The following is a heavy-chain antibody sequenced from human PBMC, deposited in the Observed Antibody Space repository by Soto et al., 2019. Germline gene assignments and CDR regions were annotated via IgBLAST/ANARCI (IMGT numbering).Heavy chain of an antibody. J-gene: IGHJ6*04. D-gene: IGHD1-26*01. CDR1: GFTFSTYS. V-gene: IGHV3-21*01. Sequence: GGSLRLSCVDSGFTFSTYSINWVRQAPGKGLELGSSISSRRDIYYADAVKGRFTISRDNAKNSVSLQMNSLRAQDTAVYYCARESTAWRLAYGLGVCRRGTTVTISS. CDR2: ISSRRDI. CDR3: ARESTAWRLAYGLGV.